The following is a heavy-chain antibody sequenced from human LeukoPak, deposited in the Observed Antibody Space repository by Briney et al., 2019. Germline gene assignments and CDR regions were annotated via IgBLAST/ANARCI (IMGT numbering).Heavy chain of an antibody. V-gene: IGHV4-38-2*02. CDR2: IYHSGST. J-gene: IGHJ3*02. CDR3: ARALRFLEYPSPDAFDI. D-gene: IGHD3-3*01. Sequence: SETLSLTCTVSGYSISSGYYWGWIRQPPGKGLEWIGSIYHSGSTYYNPSLKDGVTISVATSKNQFSLKLSSVTAADTAVYYCARALRFLEYPSPDAFDIWGQGTMVTVSS. CDR1: GYSISSGYY.